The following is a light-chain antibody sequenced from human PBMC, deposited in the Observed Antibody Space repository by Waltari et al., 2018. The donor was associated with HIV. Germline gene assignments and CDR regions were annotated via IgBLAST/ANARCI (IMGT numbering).Light chain of an antibody. Sequence: QSVLTQPPSVSEAPRQRVTISCSGSSSNLGNNAVNWYQQLPGKAPNLLIYYDDLLPSGVSDRFSCSKSGTSAALAISGLQSEDEADYFCAAAWDDSLNGPVFGGGTKLTVL. CDR2: YDD. V-gene: IGLV1-36*01. CDR3: AAAWDDSLNGPV. J-gene: IGLJ2*01. CDR1: SSNLGNNA.